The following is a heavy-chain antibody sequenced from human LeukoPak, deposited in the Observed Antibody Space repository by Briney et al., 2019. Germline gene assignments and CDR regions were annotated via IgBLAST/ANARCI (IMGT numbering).Heavy chain of an antibody. CDR1: GGSISSYY. Sequence: SETLSLTCTVSGGSISSYYWSWIRQPPGKGLEWIGYIYYSGSTNYNPSLKSRVTISVDTSKNQFSLKLSSVTAADTAVYYCARGQTIFSCSGGSCYHPSDYWGQGTLVTVSS. D-gene: IGHD2-15*01. CDR3: ARGQTIFSCSGGSCYHPSDY. V-gene: IGHV4-59*01. J-gene: IGHJ4*02. CDR2: IYYSGST.